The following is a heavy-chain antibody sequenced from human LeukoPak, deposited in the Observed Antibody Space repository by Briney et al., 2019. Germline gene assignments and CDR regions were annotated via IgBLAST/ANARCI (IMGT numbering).Heavy chain of an antibody. CDR1: GFTFSDYY. Sequence: PGGSLRLFCAASGFTFSDYYMSWIRQAPGKGLEWVSYISSSGSTIYYADSVRGRFTISRDNAKNSLYLQMNSLRAEDTAVYYCASPPLDIVVVPAAPNNYYYYGMDVWGQGTTVTVSS. J-gene: IGHJ6*02. V-gene: IGHV3-11*01. CDR2: ISSSGSTI. CDR3: ASPPLDIVVVPAAPNNYYYYGMDV. D-gene: IGHD2-2*01.